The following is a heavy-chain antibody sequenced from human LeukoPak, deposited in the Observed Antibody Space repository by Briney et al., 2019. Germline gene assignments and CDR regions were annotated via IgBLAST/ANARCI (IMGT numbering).Heavy chain of an antibody. Sequence: GGSLRLSCAASGFIFSTYWMSWVRLAPGKGLEWVANINQDGSETFYVDSVKGRFTISRDNGKNSMFVQMDSLRAEDTAVYYCVRGFDGYFGFDLWGQGTMVTVSS. CDR1: GFIFSTYW. CDR3: VRGFDGYFGFDL. V-gene: IGHV3-7*05. CDR2: INQDGSET. J-gene: IGHJ3*01. D-gene: IGHD5-24*01.